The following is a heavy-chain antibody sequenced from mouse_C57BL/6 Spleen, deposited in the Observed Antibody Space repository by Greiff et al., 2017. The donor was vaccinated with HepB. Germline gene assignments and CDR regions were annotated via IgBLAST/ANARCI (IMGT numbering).Heavy chain of an antibody. Sequence: VQLQQSGAELVRPGSSVKLSCKASGYTFTSYWMHWVKQRPIQGLEWIGNIDPSDSETHYNQKFKDKATLTVDKSSSTAYMQLSSLTSEDSAVYYCASGMYYYGSSHYYAMDYWGQGTSVTVSS. CDR3: ASGMYYYGSSHYYAMDY. CDR1: GYTFTSYW. D-gene: IGHD1-1*01. J-gene: IGHJ4*01. V-gene: IGHV1-52*01. CDR2: IDPSDSET.